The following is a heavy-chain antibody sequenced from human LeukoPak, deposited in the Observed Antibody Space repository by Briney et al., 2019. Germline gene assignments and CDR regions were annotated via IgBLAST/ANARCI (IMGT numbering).Heavy chain of an antibody. J-gene: IGHJ4*02. CDR2: IYSDNT. CDR3: ARRAGAYSHPYDY. Sequence: GGSLRLSCAASGFIFSDHYMDWIRQAPGKGLEWVSFIYSDNTHYSDSVKGRFTISRDNSKNTLYLQMNSLRAEDTAVYYCARRAGAYSHPYDYWGQGTLVTVSS. CDR1: GFIFSDHY. V-gene: IGHV3-53*01. D-gene: IGHD4/OR15-4a*01.